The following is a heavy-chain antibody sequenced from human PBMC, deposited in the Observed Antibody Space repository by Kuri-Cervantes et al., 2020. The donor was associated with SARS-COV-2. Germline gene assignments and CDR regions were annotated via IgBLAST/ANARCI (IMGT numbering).Heavy chain of an antibody. Sequence: GESLKISCAASGSTFSSYAMHGVRQAPGKGLEWVAVISYDGSNNYYADSVKGRFTISRDNSKNTLYLQMNSLRAEDTAVYYCARENPYCSGGSCYSGAFDIWGQGTMVTVSS. J-gene: IGHJ3*02. CDR3: ARENPYCSGGSCYSGAFDI. V-gene: IGHV3-30-3*01. D-gene: IGHD2-15*01. CDR2: ISYDGSNN. CDR1: GSTFSSYA.